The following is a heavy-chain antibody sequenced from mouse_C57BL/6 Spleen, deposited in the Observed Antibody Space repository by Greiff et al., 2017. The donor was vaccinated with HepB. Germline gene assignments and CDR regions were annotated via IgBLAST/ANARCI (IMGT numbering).Heavy chain of an antibody. CDR2: IYPGDGDT. J-gene: IGHJ2*01. Sequence: QVHVKQSGAELVKPGASVKISCKASGYAFSSYWMNWVKQRPGKGLEWIGQIYPGDGDTNYNGKFKGKATLTADKSSSTAYMQLSSLTSEDSAVYFCARGGTAQVDYWGQGTTLTVSS. CDR3: ARGGTAQVDY. D-gene: IGHD3-2*02. CDR1: GYAFSSYW. V-gene: IGHV1-80*01.